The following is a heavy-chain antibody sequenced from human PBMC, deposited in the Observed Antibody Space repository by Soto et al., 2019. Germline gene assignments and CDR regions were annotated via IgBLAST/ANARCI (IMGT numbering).Heavy chain of an antibody. Sequence: GASVKVSCKASGYTFTYYHVHWVRQAPGQGLEWMGIINPNGGDTTYAQKFQGRVTMTRDTSTSTVYMEVNSLRSEDTALYYCARVPCSYGLLFYLDYWGQGTLVTV. CDR1: GYTFTYYH. CDR2: INPNGGDT. D-gene: IGHD5-18*01. V-gene: IGHV1-46*01. J-gene: IGHJ4*02. CDR3: ARVPCSYGLLFYLDY.